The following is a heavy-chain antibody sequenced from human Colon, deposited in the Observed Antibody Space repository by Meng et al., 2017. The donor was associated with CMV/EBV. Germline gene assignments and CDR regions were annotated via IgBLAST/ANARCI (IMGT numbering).Heavy chain of an antibody. D-gene: IGHD6-19*01. CDR3: ARALIAVPGNIGLDI. CDR1: GFTFRNYW. J-gene: IGHJ3*02. V-gene: IGHV3-74*01. Sequence: GGSLRLSCAASGFTFRNYWMHWARQVPGKGLEWVSRSNTDGSSTTYADSVKGRFTISRDNAKNTLFLQMSSLTDGDTAVYFCARALIAVPGNIGLDIWGRGTMVTVSS. CDR2: SNTDGSST.